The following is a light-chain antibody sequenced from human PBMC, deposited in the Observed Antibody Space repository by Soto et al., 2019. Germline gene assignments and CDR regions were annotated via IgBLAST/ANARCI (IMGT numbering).Light chain of an antibody. J-gene: IGKJ1*01. CDR2: GAS. CDR3: QQYNVWPPRWT. V-gene: IGKV3-15*01. CDR1: QSVSNN. Sequence: EMVMTQSPATLSVSPGERATLSCRASQSVSNNLAWYQQKPGLAPRLLIYGASTRAPGIPARFSGSGSGTEFTLTIGSLQSEDFAVYYCQQYNVWPPRWTFGHGTKVEIK.